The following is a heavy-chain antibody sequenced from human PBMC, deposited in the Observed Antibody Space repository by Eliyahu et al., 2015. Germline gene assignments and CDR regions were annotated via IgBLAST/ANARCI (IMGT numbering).Heavy chain of an antibody. CDR1: GGSISSSSYY. Sequence: QLQLQESGPGLVKPSETLSLTCAVSGGSISSSSYYWGWIRQPPGKGLEWIGSIYYSGGTYYNPSLKSRVTISVDTSKNQFSLKLSSVTAADTAVYYCARHPGTEYFDYWGQGTLVTVSS. D-gene: IGHD1-7*01. J-gene: IGHJ4*02. CDR2: IYYSGGT. V-gene: IGHV4-39*01. CDR3: ARHPGTEYFDY.